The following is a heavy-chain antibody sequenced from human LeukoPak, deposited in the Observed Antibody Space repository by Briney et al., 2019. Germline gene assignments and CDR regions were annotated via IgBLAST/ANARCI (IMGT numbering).Heavy chain of an antibody. J-gene: IGHJ3*02. CDR1: GFTFSSYA. Sequence: GGSLRLSCAASGFTFSSYAMSWVRQAPGKGLEWVSAISGSGGSTYYAGSVKGRFTISRDNSRNTLYLQMNSLRAEDTAVYYCAKDHGARYSGFDAFDIWGQGTMVTVSS. V-gene: IGHV3-23*01. CDR3: AKDHGARYSGFDAFDI. D-gene: IGHD6-13*01. CDR2: ISGSGGST.